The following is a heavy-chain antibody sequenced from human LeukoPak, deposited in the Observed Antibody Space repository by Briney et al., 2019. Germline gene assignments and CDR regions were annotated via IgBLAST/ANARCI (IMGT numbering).Heavy chain of an antibody. Sequence: SETLSLTCTVSGGSISSGGYYWNWIRQHPGEGLEWIAYIYYTGVIYYNPSLQSRVTISQDTSKNQFSLNMRSVTSADTAMYYCARAAGAPGAFDIWGHGAMVTVSS. J-gene: IGHJ3*02. CDR1: GGSISSGGYY. CDR2: IYYTGVI. V-gene: IGHV4-31*03. CDR3: ARAAGAPGAFDI. D-gene: IGHD3-10*01.